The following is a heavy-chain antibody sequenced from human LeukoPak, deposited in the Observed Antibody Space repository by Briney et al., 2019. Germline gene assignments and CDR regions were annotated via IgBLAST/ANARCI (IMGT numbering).Heavy chain of an antibody. CDR1: GGSFSGYY. V-gene: IGHV4-34*01. Sequence: SETLSLTCAVYGGSFSGYYWSWIRQPPGKGLEWIREINHSGSTNYNPSLKSRVTISVDTSKNQFSLKLSSVTAADTAVYYCAVRYSSSYFDYWGQGTLVTVSS. CDR2: INHSGST. CDR3: AVRYSSSYFDY. D-gene: IGHD6-13*01. J-gene: IGHJ4*02.